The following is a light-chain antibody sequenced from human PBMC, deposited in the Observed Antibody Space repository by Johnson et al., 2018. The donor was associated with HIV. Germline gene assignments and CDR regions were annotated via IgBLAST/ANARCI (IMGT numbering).Light chain of an antibody. CDR2: ANT. J-gene: IGLJ1*01. CDR3: GTWDSSLSADV. Sequence: QSVLTQPPSVSAAPGQKVTISCSGSNSNIGNNYVSWYQQLPGTAPKLLIYANTKRPSGIPDRFSGSKSGTSATLGITGLQTGDEAEYYCGTWDSSLSADVFGPGTKVTVL. V-gene: IGLV1-51*01. CDR1: NSNIGNNY.